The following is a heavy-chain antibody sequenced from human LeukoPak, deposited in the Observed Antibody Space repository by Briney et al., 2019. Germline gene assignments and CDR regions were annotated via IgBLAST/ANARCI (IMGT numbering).Heavy chain of an antibody. D-gene: IGHD3-3*01. J-gene: IGHJ4*02. V-gene: IGHV4-4*02. CDR1: GGSISSNNW. CDR2: IYHSGSP. Sequence: SETLSLTCAVSGGSISSNNWWGWVRQPPGKGLEWIGEIYHSGSPNYNPSLKSRVTISVDKSRNHFSLNLSSVTAADTAVYYCARTGPLRHYDFWSGYYTIPYYFDYWGQGTLVTVSS. CDR3: ARTGPLRHYDFWSGYYTIPYYFDY.